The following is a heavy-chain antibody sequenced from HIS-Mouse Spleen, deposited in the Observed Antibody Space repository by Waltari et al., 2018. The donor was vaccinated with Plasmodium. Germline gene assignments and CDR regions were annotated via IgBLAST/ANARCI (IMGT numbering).Heavy chain of an antibody. D-gene: IGHD1-7*01. V-gene: IGHV4-39*07. Sequence: QLQLQESGPGLVKPSETLSLTCTVSGGSISSSSYYWGWIRQPPGKGLEWIGIIYYSGGTYYNPSRKSRVTISVDTSKNQFSLKLSSVTAADTAVYYCARDRITGTSYFDYWGQGTLVTVSS. CDR3: ARDRITGTSYFDY. CDR2: IYYSGGT. J-gene: IGHJ4*02. CDR1: GGSISSSSYY.